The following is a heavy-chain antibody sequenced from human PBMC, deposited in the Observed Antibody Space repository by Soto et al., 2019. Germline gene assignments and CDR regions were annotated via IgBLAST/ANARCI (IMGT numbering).Heavy chain of an antibody. D-gene: IGHD1-1*01. J-gene: IGHJ4*02. CDR3: ARPAESKGSNGSSADNDYFDI. CDR1: GYTFTSYD. Sequence: ASVKVSCKASGYTFTSYDIYWVRQAPGQGLEWMGWMNPNTGDTGYAQKFQGRVTMTRDTSINTVHMELSRLRSDDTAVYYCARPAESKGSNGSSADNDYFDIWGQGTMVTVSS. V-gene: IGHV1-8*01. CDR2: MNPNTGDT.